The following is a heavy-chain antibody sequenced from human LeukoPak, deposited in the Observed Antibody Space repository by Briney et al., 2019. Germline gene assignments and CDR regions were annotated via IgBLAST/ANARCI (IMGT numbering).Heavy chain of an antibody. CDR2: IRYDGSNK. J-gene: IGHJ3*02. D-gene: IGHD2-2*01. Sequence: GGSLRLSCAASGFTFSSYGMHWVRKAPGTGQELVAFIRYDGSNKYYADPVKGRFTISRDNSKNTLYLQMNSLRAEDTAVYYCATEVIPSAPVAFDIWGQGTMVTVSS. CDR1: GFTFSSYG. CDR3: ATEVIPSAPVAFDI. V-gene: IGHV3-30*02.